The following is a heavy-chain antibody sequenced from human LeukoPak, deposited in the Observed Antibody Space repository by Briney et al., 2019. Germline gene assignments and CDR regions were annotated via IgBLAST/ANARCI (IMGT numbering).Heavy chain of an antibody. D-gene: IGHD6-6*01. Sequence: PSETLSLTCTVSGGSISSGGYYWSWIRQHPGKGLEWIGYIYYSGSTNYNPSLKSRVTISVDTSKNQFSLKLSSVTAADTAVYYCARKRVAASSWAPTGQGIPYYYGMDVWGQGTTVTVSS. V-gene: IGHV4-61*08. CDR2: IYYSGST. CDR3: ARKRVAASSWAPTGQGIPYYYGMDV. J-gene: IGHJ6*02. CDR1: GGSISSGGYY.